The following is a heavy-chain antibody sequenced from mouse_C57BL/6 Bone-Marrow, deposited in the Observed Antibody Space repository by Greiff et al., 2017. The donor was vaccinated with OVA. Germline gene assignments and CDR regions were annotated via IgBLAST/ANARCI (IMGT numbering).Heavy chain of an antibody. Sequence: ESGPGLVKPSQSLSLTCSVTGYSITSGYYWNWIRQFPGNKLEWMGYISYDGSNNYNPSLKNRISITRDTSKNQFFLKLNSVTTEDTATYYCAIDGTFYAMDYWGQGTSVTVSS. J-gene: IGHJ4*01. V-gene: IGHV3-6*01. CDR1: GYSITSGYY. D-gene: IGHD1-1*02. CDR2: ISYDGSN. CDR3: AIDGTFYAMDY.